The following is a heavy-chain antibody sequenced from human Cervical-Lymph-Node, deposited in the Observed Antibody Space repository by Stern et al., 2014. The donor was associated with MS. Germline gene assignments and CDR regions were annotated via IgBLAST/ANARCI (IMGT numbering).Heavy chain of an antibody. J-gene: IGHJ6*02. Sequence: QLQLQESGPGLVKPSGTLSLTCAVSGGSISSSNWWRWGRQPPGKGLEWIGEIYHSGRTNYNPALKSLVTISLDKSNNQFSLKLSYVTAADTAVYYCARDRGPRSGQLVPQYYYYYGMDVWGQGTTVTVSS. CDR3: ARDRGPRSGQLVPQYYYYYGMDV. V-gene: IGHV4-4*02. CDR2: IYHSGRT. CDR1: GGSISSSNW. D-gene: IGHD6-13*01.